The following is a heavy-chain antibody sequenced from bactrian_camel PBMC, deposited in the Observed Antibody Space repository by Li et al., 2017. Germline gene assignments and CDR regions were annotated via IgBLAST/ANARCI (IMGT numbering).Heavy chain of an antibody. CDR3: VTVPFYYSDYAWSGFVTY. V-gene: IGHV3S31*01. D-gene: IGHD4*01. CDR1: GFDFTYYA. CDR2: ISWGDSSA. Sequence: PLVESGGGLVQPGGSLKLSCVAYGFDFTYYAMSWVRQAPGKGLEWVSTISWGDSSAQYADSVKGRFATSRDNSKNTLYLQINSLKTEDTARYYCVTVPFYYSDYAWSGFVTYWGQGTQVTVST. J-gene: IGHJ4*01.